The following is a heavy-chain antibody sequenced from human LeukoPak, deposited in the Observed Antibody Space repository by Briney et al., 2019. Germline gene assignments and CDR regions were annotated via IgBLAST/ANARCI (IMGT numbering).Heavy chain of an antibody. CDR1: GYTFTSYG. CDR2: ISAYNGNT. CDR3: ARSQISRYYYGSGRPIADY. V-gene: IGHV1-18*01. D-gene: IGHD3-10*01. J-gene: IGHJ4*02. Sequence: ASVKVSCKASGYTFTSYGISWVRQAPGQGLEWMGWISAYNGNTNYAQKLQGRVTMTTDTSTSTAYMELRSLRSDDTAVYYCARSQISRYYYGSGRPIADYWGQGTLVTVSS.